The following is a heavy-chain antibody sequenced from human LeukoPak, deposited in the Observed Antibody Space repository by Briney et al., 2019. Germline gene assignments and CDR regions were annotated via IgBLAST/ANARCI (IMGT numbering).Heavy chain of an antibody. D-gene: IGHD3-16*02. J-gene: IGHJ4*02. Sequence: PGGSLRLSCVASGFTLRTYGMSWVRQSPAKGLAWISDISGSSDTLHYADSVKGRFTISRDIAKSSVFLQLNSLRDEDTAVYYCARPTIIRGAVVSALGNWGQGTLVTVSS. CDR3: ARPTIIRGAVVSALGN. V-gene: IGHV3-48*02. CDR2: ISGSSDTL. CDR1: GFTLRTYG.